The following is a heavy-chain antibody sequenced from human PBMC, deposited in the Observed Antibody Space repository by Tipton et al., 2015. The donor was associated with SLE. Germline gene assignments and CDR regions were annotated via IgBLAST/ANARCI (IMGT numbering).Heavy chain of an antibody. V-gene: IGHV1-2*06. J-gene: IGHJ5*02. CDR2: INPNSGVT. D-gene: IGHD3-9*01. Sequence: QVQLVQSGAEVKKPGASVKVSCKASGYTFTGYYVHWVRQTPGQGLEWMGRINPNSGVTYYAQKFQGRVTMTRDTSISTAYMELSRLRSDDTAVYYCASEGRDLLSWLDPWGQGTLVTVSS. CDR1: GYTFTGYY. CDR3: ASEGRDLLSWLDP.